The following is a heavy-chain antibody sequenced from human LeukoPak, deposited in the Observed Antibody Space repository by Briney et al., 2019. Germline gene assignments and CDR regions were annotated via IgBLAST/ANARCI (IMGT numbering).Heavy chain of an antibody. J-gene: IGHJ4*02. V-gene: IGHV3-21*04. D-gene: IGHD3-10*01. CDR1: GFTFSSYS. CDR3: AKVSSGSEFFDY. CDR2: ISSSSSYI. Sequence: KSGGSLRLSCAASGFTFSSYSMNWVRQAPGKGLEWVSSISSSSSYIYYADSVKGRFTISRDNAKNSLYLQMNSLRAEDTAVYYCAKVSSGSEFFDYWGQGTLVTVSS.